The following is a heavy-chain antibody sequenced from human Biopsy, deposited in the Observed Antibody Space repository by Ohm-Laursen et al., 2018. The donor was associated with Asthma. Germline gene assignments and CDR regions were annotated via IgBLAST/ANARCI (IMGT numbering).Heavy chain of an antibody. V-gene: IGHV3-33*01. CDR3: ARTHERWTSIQDDALDI. CDR1: GFTFTTYG. CDR2: IWFDGSKK. D-gene: IGHD4-23*01. Sequence: SLRLSCAASGFTFTTYGMHWVRQAPGRGLEWVGVIWFDGSKKYYADSVKGRFTISRDNSRNTLYLQMNSLRVEDTAIYYCARTHERWTSIQDDALDIWGQGTMVIVSS. J-gene: IGHJ3*02.